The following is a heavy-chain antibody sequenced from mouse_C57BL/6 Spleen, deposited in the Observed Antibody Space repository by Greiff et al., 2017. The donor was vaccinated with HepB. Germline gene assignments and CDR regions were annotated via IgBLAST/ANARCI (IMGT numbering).Heavy chain of an antibody. CDR3: ARRGGDYYGSSYFDY. CDR2: IYPGDGDT. CDR1: GYAFSSYW. D-gene: IGHD1-1*01. V-gene: IGHV1-80*01. Sequence: VQLQQSGAELVKPGASVKISCKASGYAFSSYWMNWVKQRPGKGLEWIGQIYPGDGDTNYNGKFKGKATLTADKSSSTAYMQLSSLTSEDSAVYFCARRGGDYYGSSYFDYWGQGTTLTVSS. J-gene: IGHJ2*01.